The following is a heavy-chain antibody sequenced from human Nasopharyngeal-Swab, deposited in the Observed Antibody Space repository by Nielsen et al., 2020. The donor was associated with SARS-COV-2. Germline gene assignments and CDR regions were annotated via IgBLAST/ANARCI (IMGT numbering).Heavy chain of an antibody. D-gene: IGHD6-6*01. Sequence: GESLKISCAASGFTVSSNYMTWVRQAPGKGLEWVSIIYPGGSTFYADSVKGRFIISRDNSKNTLYLQMDSLRAEDTAVYYCARELYSSSSGIGYNWFDPWGQGTLVTVSS. CDR3: ARELYSSSSGIGYNWFDP. V-gene: IGHV3-53*01. CDR1: GFTVSSNY. J-gene: IGHJ5*02. CDR2: IYPGGST.